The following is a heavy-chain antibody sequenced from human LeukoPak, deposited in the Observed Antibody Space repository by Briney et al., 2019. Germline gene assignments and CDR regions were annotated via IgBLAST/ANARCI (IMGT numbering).Heavy chain of an antibody. CDR2: INTNTGNP. CDR1: GYTFTSYA. V-gene: IGHV7-4-1*02. D-gene: IGHD3-10*01. CDR3: AIGGWFGELGSYYYGMDV. Sequence: ASVKVSCKASGYTFTSYAMNWVRQAPGQGLEWMGWINTNTGNPTYAQGFTGRFVFSLDTSVSTAYLQISSLRAEDTAVYYCAIGGWFGELGSYYYGMDVWGQGTTVTVSS. J-gene: IGHJ6*02.